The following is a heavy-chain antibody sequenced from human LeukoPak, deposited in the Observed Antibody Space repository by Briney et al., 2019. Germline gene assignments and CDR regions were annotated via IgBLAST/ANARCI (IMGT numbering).Heavy chain of an antibody. J-gene: IGHJ5*02. CDR3: ASVGMVRGVIGHKNWFDP. V-gene: IGHV1-69*13. Sequence: ASVKVSCKASGGTFSSYAISWVRQPPGQGLEWMGGIIPIFGTANYAQKFQGRVTITADESTSTAYMELSSLRSEDTAVYYCASVGMVRGVIGHKNWFDPWGQGTLVTVSS. CDR2: IIPIFGTA. D-gene: IGHD3-10*01. CDR1: GGTFSSYA.